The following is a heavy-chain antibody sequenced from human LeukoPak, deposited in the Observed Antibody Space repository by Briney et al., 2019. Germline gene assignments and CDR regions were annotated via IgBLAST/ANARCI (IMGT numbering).Heavy chain of an antibody. Sequence: GASVKVSCKVSGYTLTELSMHWVRQAPGKGLEWMGGFDPEDGETIYAQKFQGRVTITRDTSASTAYMELSSLRSEDTAVYYCASFYYGSGSLFDYWGQGTLVTVSS. V-gene: IGHV1-24*01. D-gene: IGHD3-10*01. CDR1: GYTLTELS. J-gene: IGHJ4*02. CDR3: ASFYYGSGSLFDY. CDR2: FDPEDGET.